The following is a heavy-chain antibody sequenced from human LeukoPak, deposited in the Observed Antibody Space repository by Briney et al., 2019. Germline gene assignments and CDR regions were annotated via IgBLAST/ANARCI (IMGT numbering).Heavy chain of an antibody. D-gene: IGHD3-16*02. V-gene: IGHV3-7*01. CDR1: GFTFSSYW. Sequence: PGGSLRLSCAASGFTFSSYWMSWVRQAPGKGLEWVANIKQDGSEKYYVDSVKGRFTISRDNAKNSLYLQMNSLRAEDTAVYYCARDYYDYVWGSYRFMGFDYWGQGTLVTVSS. CDR3: ARDYYDYVWGSYRFMGFDY. CDR2: IKQDGSEK. J-gene: IGHJ4*02.